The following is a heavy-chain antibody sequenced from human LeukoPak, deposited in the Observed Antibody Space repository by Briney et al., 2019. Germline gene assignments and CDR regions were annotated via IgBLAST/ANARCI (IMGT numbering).Heavy chain of an antibody. CDR1: GGSISSYY. CDR2: IYYSGST. CDR3: ARVARWSYVYFDY. D-gene: IGHD1-26*01. J-gene: IGHJ4*02. V-gene: IGHV4-59*01. Sequence: SETLSLTCTVSGGSISSYYWGWIRQPPGKGLEWIGYIYYSGSTNYNPSLKSRVTISVDTSKNQFSLKLSSVTAADTAVYYCARVARWSYVYFDYWGQGTLVTVSS.